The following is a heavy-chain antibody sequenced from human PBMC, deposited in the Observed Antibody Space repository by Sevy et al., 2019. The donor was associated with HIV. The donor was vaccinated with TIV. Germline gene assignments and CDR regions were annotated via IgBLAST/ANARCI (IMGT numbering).Heavy chain of an antibody. D-gene: IGHD2-21*02. CDR3: ATTVSCGGDCYFFDP. Sequence: ASVKVSCKASGDIFRNFVITWVRQAPGQGLEWMGGIITISGTANNAQKYNGRVTITADEATSTVYMELRSLRSEDTAMYYCATTVSCGGDCYFFDPWGQGTLVTVSS. V-gene: IGHV1-69*13. CDR2: IITISGTA. CDR1: GDIFRNFV. J-gene: IGHJ5*02.